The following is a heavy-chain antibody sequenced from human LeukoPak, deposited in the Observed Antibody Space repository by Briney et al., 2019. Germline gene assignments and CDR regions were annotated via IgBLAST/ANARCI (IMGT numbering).Heavy chain of an antibody. Sequence: ASVKVSCKASGYTFTSYSMHWVRQAPGQGLEWMGIINPSGGSSSYAQKFWGRVTLTRDTSTSTVYMELTSLRSEDTAVYYCAREGPGTGKYFDYWGQGTLVTVSS. V-gene: IGHV1-46*01. CDR2: INPSGGSS. CDR3: AREGPGTGKYFDY. D-gene: IGHD6-13*01. CDR1: GYTFTSYS. J-gene: IGHJ4*02.